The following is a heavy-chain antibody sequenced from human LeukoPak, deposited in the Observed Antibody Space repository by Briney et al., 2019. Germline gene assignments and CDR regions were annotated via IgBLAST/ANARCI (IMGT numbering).Heavy chain of an antibody. Sequence: GGSLRLSCAVTGFTFSSYTMKWVRQAPGKGLEGVANIKQDGSEKNYVDSVKGRFTISRDNAKNTLYLQMNSLRADDTAVYYCATYSSDFGRLDPWGQGTQVTVSS. J-gene: IGHJ5*02. D-gene: IGHD3-22*01. V-gene: IGHV3-7*01. CDR2: IKQDGSEK. CDR1: GFTFSSYT. CDR3: ATYSSDFGRLDP.